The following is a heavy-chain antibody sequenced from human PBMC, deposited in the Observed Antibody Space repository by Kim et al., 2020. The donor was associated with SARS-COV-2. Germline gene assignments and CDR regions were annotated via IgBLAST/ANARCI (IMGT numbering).Heavy chain of an antibody. CDR1: GGSVSSGSYY. CDR3: ARAGGYSGYDSNGDYFDY. D-gene: IGHD5-12*01. J-gene: IGHJ4*02. CDR2: IYYSGST. Sequence: SETLSLTCTVSGGSVSSGSYYWSWIRQPPGKGLEWIGYIYYSGSTNYNPSLKSRVTISVDTSKNQFSLKLSSVTAADTAVYYCARAGGYSGYDSNGDYFDYWGQGTLVTVSS. V-gene: IGHV4-61*01.